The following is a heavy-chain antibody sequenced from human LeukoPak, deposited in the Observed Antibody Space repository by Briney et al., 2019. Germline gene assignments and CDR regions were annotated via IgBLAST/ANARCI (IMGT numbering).Heavy chain of an antibody. Sequence: SETLSLTCTVSGGSISSYYWSWIRQPPGKGLEWIGYIYYSGSTNYNPSLKSRVTISVDTSKNQFSLKLSSVTAADTAVYYCARFEYSYGLRAFDIWGQGTMVTVSS. CDR3: ARFEYSYGLRAFDI. D-gene: IGHD5-18*01. J-gene: IGHJ3*02. CDR2: IYYSGST. V-gene: IGHV4-59*08. CDR1: GGSISSYY.